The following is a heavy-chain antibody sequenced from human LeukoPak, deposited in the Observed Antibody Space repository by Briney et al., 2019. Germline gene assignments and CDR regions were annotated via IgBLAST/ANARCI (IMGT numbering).Heavy chain of an antibody. CDR3: ARVESGNSCYRAVDY. Sequence: GGSLRLSCAASGFTVSSNYMSWVRQAPGKGLEWVSVIYSGGSTYYADSVKGRFAISRDNAKNSVYLHMSSLRVEDTAVYYCARVESGNSCYRAVDYWGQGTLVTVSS. J-gene: IGHJ4*02. CDR1: GFTVSSNY. CDR2: IYSGGST. D-gene: IGHD2-2*01. V-gene: IGHV3-53*01.